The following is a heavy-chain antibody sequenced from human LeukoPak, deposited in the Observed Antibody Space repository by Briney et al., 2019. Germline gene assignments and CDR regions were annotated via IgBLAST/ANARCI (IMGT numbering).Heavy chain of an antibody. V-gene: IGHV3-48*03. CDR1: GFTFSSYE. CDR2: ISSSGSTI. Sequence: GGSLRLSCAASGFTFSSYEMNWVRQAPGKGLEWVSYISSSGSTIYYADSVKGRFTISRDNAKNSLYLQMNSLRAEDTAVYYCARAQEESYYYYYMDVWGKGTTVTISS. CDR3: ARAQEESYYYYYMDV. J-gene: IGHJ6*03.